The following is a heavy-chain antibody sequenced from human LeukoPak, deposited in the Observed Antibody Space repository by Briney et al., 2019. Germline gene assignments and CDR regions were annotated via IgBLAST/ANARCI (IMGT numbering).Heavy chain of an antibody. CDR2: ISYDDGSNK. J-gene: IGHJ4*02. D-gene: IGHD5-18*01. V-gene: IGHV3-30*18. CDR3: AKEQLTSGYSFLTDY. Sequence: PGRSLRLSCAASGFTFSSYGMHWVRQAPGQGLEWVAVISYDDGSNKYYADSVKGRFTISRDNSKNTLYLQMNSLRAEDTAVYYCAKEQLTSGYSFLTDYWGQGTLVTVSS. CDR1: GFTFSSYG.